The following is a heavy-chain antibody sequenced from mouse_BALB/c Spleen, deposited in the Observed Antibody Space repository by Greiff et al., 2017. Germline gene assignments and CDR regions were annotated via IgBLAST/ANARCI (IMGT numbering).Heavy chain of an antibody. J-gene: IGHJ4*01. CDR3: AREIGGGGSSVYYAMDY. CDR1: GFSLTSYG. D-gene: IGHD1-1*01. Sequence: VHLVESGPGLVEPSQSLSITCTVSGFSLTSYGVHWVRQPPGKGLEWLGVIWTGGSTNYNSAPMSRLSISKDNTKSQVFLKMNSLQTDDTAMYYCAREIGGGGSSVYYAMDYWGQGTSVTVSS. CDR2: IWTGGST. V-gene: IGHV2-9*02.